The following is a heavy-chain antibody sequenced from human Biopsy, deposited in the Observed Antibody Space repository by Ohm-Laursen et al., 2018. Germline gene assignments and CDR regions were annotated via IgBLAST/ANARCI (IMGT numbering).Heavy chain of an antibody. CDR2: VYSTGRSS. J-gene: IGHJ2*01. D-gene: IGHD6-19*01. Sequence: GTLSLTCSVSGGSVDDYFWNWIRQPPGKGLEWIGRVYSTGRSSAYHPSFQSRVTMSLDTSNKQFSLKLTSVTAAETAVYYCARTPGVAVAGRFFDLWGRGTLVTVSS. CDR1: GGSVDDYF. V-gene: IGHV4-4*07. CDR3: ARTPGVAVAGRFFDL.